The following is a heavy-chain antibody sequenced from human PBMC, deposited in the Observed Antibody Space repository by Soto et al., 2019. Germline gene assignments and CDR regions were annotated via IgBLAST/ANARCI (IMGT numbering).Heavy chain of an antibody. CDR3: ARDSSNWSSDY. D-gene: IGHD6-13*01. CDR2: IYSGGST. V-gene: IGHV3-53*01. Sequence: GGSLRLSCAASGFTVSSNYMSWVRQAPGKGLEWVSVIYSGGSTYYADSVKGRFTISRDNSKNTLYLQMNSLRAEDTAVYYCARDSSNWSSDYWSQGTLVTVSS. CDR1: GFTVSSNY. J-gene: IGHJ4*02.